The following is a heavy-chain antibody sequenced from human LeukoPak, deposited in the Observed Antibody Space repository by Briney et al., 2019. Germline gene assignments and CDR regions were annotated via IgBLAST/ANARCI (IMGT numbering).Heavy chain of an antibody. CDR3: SRAVTTYPPNLFDP. Sequence: GGSLRLSCAASGFTFDDYGMSWVRQAPGKGLEWVSGINWNGGSTGYADTVKGRFTISRDNAKNSLYLPRNSLIAEDTAFKYCSRAVTTYPPNLFDPWGQGTLVTVSS. CDR2: INWNGGST. CDR1: GFTFDDYG. D-gene: IGHD1/OR15-1a*01. V-gene: IGHV3-20*04. J-gene: IGHJ5*02.